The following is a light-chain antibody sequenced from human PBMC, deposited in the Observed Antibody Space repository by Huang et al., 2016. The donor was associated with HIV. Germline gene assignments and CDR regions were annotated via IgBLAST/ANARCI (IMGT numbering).Light chain of an antibody. J-gene: IGKJ1*01. CDR3: QQYGTSPA. Sequence: EIVLTQSPDTLSVSLGERATLSCRASERLRSSHLAWYQQKPGQAPRLLMYGASSRATGIPDRFSGSGSGTDFTLTISRLEPEDFAVYYCQQYGTSPAFGQGTKVEIK. V-gene: IGKV3-20*01. CDR1: ERLRSSH. CDR2: GAS.